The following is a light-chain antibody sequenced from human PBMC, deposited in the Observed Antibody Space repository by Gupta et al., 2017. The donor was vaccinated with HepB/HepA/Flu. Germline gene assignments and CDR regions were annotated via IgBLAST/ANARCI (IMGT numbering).Light chain of an antibody. J-gene: IGKJ1*01. CDR1: QRLLHRNGYKY. Sequence: DLAVPPSPLSLPVPPGEPASISCSPSQRLLHRNGYKYLDWYLQKPGQSPKLLIYLGSNRASGVPDRFSGSGSGTDFTLTISRVQAEDFAIYYCQQVGFTPLTFGQGTKLDVK. CDR3: QQVGFTPLT. V-gene: IGKV2-28*01. CDR2: LGS.